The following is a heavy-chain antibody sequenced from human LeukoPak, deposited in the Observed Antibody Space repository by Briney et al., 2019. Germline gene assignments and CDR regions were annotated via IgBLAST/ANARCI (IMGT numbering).Heavy chain of an antibody. V-gene: IGHV3-23*01. CDR3: AKASGRGGGYSYDN. Sequence: SGGSLRLSCAASGFTFSSYAMSWVRQAPGKGLEWVSAISGSGGSTYYADSVKGRFTISRDNSKNTLYLQMNSLRAEDTAVYYCAKASGRGGGYSYDNWGQGTLSPSPQ. D-gene: IGHD5-18*01. CDR1: GFTFSSYA. J-gene: IGHJ4*02. CDR2: ISGSGGST.